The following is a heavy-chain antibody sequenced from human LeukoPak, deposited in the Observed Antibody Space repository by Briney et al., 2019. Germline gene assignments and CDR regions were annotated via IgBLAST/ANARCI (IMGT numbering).Heavy chain of an antibody. CDR2: ISGSGGST. V-gene: IGHV3-23*01. CDR3: AKVHKGYAGIYYYYYMDV. CDR1: GFTFSSYG. J-gene: IGHJ6*03. D-gene: IGHD2-8*01. Sequence: GGSLRLSCAASGFTFSSYGMSWVRQAPGKGLEWVSAISGSGGSTYYADSVKGRFTISRDNSKNTLYLQMNSLRAEDTAVYYCAKVHKGYAGIYYYYYMDVWGKGTTVTVSS.